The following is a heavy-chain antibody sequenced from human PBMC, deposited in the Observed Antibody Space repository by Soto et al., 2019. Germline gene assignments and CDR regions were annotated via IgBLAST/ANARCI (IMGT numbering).Heavy chain of an antibody. CDR2: IYYSGST. CDR3: ARDRGIAARGYYYGMDV. CDR1: GGSVSSGSYY. V-gene: IGHV4-61*01. Sequence: QVQLQESGPGLVKPSETLSLTCTVSGGSVSSGSYYWSWIRQPPGKGLEWIGYIYYSGSTNYNPSLESRVTISVDTSKNPFSLKLSSVTAADTAVYYCARDRGIAARGYYYGMDVWGQGTTVTVSS. J-gene: IGHJ6*02. D-gene: IGHD6-6*01.